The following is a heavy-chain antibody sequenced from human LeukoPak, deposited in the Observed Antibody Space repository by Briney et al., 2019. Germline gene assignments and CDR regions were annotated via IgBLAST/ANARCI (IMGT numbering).Heavy chain of an antibody. Sequence: GASVKVSCKASGYTFTIYGISWVRQAPGQGLEWMGWISAYNGNTNYPQKLQGSVTMTTDTSTSTAYMELRSLRSDDTAVYYCARDKGPKLWPRTNDYWGQGTLVTVSS. CDR2: ISAYNGNT. D-gene: IGHD2-21*01. CDR3: ARDKGPKLWPRTNDY. CDR1: GYTFTIYG. J-gene: IGHJ4*02. V-gene: IGHV1-18*01.